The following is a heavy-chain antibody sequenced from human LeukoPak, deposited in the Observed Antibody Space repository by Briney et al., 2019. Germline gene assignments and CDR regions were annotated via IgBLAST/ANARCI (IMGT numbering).Heavy chain of an antibody. CDR1: GFTFSSYA. J-gene: IGHJ4*02. D-gene: IGHD3-10*01. Sequence: GGSLRLSCAASGFTFSSYAMSWVRQAPGKGLEGVSAISGSGGSTYYADSVKGRFTISGDNSKNTLYLQMNSLRAEDTAVYYCAKVAAPLLVRSPFGYWGQGTLVTVSS. V-gene: IGHV3-23*01. CDR3: AKVAAPLLVRSPFGY. CDR2: ISGSGGST.